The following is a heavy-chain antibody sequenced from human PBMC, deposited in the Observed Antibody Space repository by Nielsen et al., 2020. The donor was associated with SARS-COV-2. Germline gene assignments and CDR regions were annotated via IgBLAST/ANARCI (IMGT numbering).Heavy chain of an antibody. J-gene: IGHJ4*02. CDR2: FDPEDGET. CDR1: GYTLTELS. Sequence: ASVKVSCKVSGYTLTELSMHWVRQAPGKGLEWMGGFDPEDGETIYAQKFQGRVTITADESTSTAYMELSSLRSEDTAVYYCAREDDSSGSFDYWGQGTLVTVSS. D-gene: IGHD3-22*01. CDR3: AREDDSSGSFDY. V-gene: IGHV1-24*01.